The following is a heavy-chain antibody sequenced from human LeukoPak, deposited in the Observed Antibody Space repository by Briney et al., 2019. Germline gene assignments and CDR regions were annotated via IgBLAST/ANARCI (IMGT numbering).Heavy chain of an antibody. CDR2: INHSGST. CDR3: ARVYYGRSYNYWYFDL. V-gene: IGHV4-34*01. Sequence: SETLSLTCAVYGGSFSGYYWSWIRQPPGKGLEWIGEINHSGSTNYNPSLKSRVTISVDTSKNQFSLKLSSVTAADTAVYFCARVYYGRSYNYWYFDLWGRGTLVTVSS. CDR1: GGSFSGYY. J-gene: IGHJ2*01. D-gene: IGHD3-10*01.